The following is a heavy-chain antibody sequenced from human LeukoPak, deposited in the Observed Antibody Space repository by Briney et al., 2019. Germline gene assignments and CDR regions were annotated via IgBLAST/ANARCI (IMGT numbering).Heavy chain of an antibody. CDR3: AGELDYDILTGYFDY. CDR1: GGTFSSYA. J-gene: IGHJ4*02. D-gene: IGHD3-9*01. CDR2: IIPIFGTA. Sequence: SVKVSCEASGGTFSSYAISWVRQAPGQGLEWMGGIIPIFGTANYAQKFQGRVTITADESTSTAYMELSSLRSEDTAVYYCAGELDYDILTGYFDYWGQGTLVTVSS. V-gene: IGHV1-69*01.